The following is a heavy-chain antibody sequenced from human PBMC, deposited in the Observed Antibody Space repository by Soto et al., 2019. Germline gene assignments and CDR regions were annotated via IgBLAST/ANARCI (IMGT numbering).Heavy chain of an antibody. Sequence: EVQLVESGGGLVQPGGSLRLSCAASGFTFSSYSMNWVRQAPGKGLEWVSYISSSSSTIYYADSVKGRFTISRDNAKNSLYLQMNSLRDEDTAVYYCARDADSGSYYLGAFDIWGQGTMVTVSS. CDR2: ISSSSSTI. J-gene: IGHJ3*02. D-gene: IGHD1-26*01. CDR1: GFTFSSYS. V-gene: IGHV3-48*02. CDR3: ARDADSGSYYLGAFDI.